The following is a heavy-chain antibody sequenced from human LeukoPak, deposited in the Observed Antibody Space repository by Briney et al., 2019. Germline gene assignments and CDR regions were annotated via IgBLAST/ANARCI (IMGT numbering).Heavy chain of an antibody. Sequence: SETLSLTCTVSGGSMSSYYWSWIRQPAGKGLEWIGRIHTRGSTNYNPSLKSRVTMSVDTSKNQFSLKLSSVTAADTAVYYCARDRYYYGSESYYFDYWGQGTLVTVSS. CDR2: IHTRGST. D-gene: IGHD3-10*01. V-gene: IGHV4-4*07. CDR3: ARDRYYYGSESYYFDY. CDR1: GGSMSSYY. J-gene: IGHJ4*02.